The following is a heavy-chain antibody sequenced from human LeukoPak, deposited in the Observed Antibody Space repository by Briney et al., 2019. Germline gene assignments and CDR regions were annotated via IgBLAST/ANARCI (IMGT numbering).Heavy chain of an antibody. CDR3: ARETMKYCSSTSCYKGAFDI. CDR2: IYTSGST. Sequence: SGTLSLTCTVSGGSISSGSYYWSWIRQPAGKGLEWIGRIYTSGSTNYNPSLKSRVTISVDTSKNQFSLKLSSVTAADTAVYYCARETMKYCSSTSCYKGAFDIWGQGTMVTVSS. J-gene: IGHJ3*02. D-gene: IGHD2-2*02. V-gene: IGHV4-61*02. CDR1: GGSISSGSYY.